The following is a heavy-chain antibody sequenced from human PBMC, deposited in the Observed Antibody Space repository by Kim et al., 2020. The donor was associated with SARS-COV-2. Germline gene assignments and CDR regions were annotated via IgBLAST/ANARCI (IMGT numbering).Heavy chain of an antibody. J-gene: IGHJ1*01. D-gene: IGHD6-13*01. CDR3: ARTYSSSWAEYFQH. V-gene: IGHV3-21*01. Sequence: AHSVKGRFTISRDKAKNSLYLQMNSLRAEDTAVYYCARTYSSSWAEYFQHWGQGTLVTVSS.